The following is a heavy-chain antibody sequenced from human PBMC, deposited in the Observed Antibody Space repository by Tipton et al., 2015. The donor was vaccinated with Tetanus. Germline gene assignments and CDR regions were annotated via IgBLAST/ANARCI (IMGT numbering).Heavy chain of an antibody. CDR2: ISVRGSHT. J-gene: IGHJ6*02. CDR1: GFTFSNYA. CDR3: ARSGYYYGLDV. D-gene: IGHD1-26*01. Sequence: SLRLSCAASGFTFSNYAMAWVRQAPGKGLEWVSGISVRGSHTYYADPVKGRFSISRDNSKNTVYLQMNSLRDEDTAVYYCARSGYYYGLDVWGQGTTVTVSS. V-gene: IGHV3-23*01.